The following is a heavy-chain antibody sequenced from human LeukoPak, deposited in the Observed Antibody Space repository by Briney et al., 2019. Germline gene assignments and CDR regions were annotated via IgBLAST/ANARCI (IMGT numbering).Heavy chain of an antibody. CDR3: AKVAGYYYDSSGYLFDY. J-gene: IGHJ4*02. Sequence: PGGSLRLSCAASGFTFSSYAMSWVRQAPGKGLEWVSAISGSGGSTYYADSVKGRFTISRDNSKNTLYLQMNSLRAEDTAVYYCAKVAGYYYDSSGYLFDYWGQGTLVTVSS. V-gene: IGHV3-23*01. D-gene: IGHD3-22*01. CDR1: GFTFSSYA. CDR2: ISGSGGST.